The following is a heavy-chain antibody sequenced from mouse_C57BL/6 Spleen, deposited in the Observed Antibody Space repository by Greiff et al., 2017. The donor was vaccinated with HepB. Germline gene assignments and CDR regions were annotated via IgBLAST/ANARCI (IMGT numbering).Heavy chain of an antibody. CDR2: IDPSDSYT. D-gene: IGHD2-1*01. Sequence: QVQLQQPGAELVMPGASVKLSCKASGYTFTSYWMHWVKQRPGQGLEWIGEIDPSDSYTNYNQKFKGKSTLTVDKSSSTAYMQLSSLTSEDSAVYYCARSGNYGYFDVWGTGTTVTVSS. CDR1: GYTFTSYW. J-gene: IGHJ1*03. CDR3: ARSGNYGYFDV. V-gene: IGHV1-69*01.